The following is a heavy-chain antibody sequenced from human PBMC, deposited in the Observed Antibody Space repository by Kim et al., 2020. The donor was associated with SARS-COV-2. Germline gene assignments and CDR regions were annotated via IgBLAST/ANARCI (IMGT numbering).Heavy chain of an antibody. D-gene: IGHD2-2*01. V-gene: IGHV1-46*01. Sequence: ASVKVSCKASGYTFTSYYMHWVRQAPGQGLEWMGIINPSGGSTSYAQKFQGRVTMTRDTSTSTVYMELSSLRSEDTAVYYCARDVLFYRRGHCSSTSCSGEPLYYYGMDVWGQGTTVTVSS. CDR1: GYTFTSYY. CDR3: ARDVLFYRRGHCSSTSCSGEPLYYYGMDV. J-gene: IGHJ6*02. CDR2: INPSGGST.